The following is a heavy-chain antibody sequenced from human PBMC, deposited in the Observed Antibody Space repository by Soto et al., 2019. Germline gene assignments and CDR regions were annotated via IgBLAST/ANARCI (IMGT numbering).Heavy chain of an antibody. D-gene: IGHD3-10*01. Sequence: KTSETLSLTCTVSGGSISSGGYYWSWIRQHPGKGLEWIGYIYYSGSTYYNPSLKSRVTISVDTSKNQFSLKLSSVTAADTAVYYCARAYTGSDYYGSGSFDCWGQGTLVTVSS. CDR2: IYYSGST. CDR3: ARAYTGSDYYGSGSFDC. J-gene: IGHJ4*02. CDR1: GGSISSGGYY. V-gene: IGHV4-31*03.